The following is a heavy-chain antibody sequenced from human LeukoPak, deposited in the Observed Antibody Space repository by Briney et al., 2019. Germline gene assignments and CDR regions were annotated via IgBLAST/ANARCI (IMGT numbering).Heavy chain of an antibody. J-gene: IGHJ5*02. V-gene: IGHV4-4*07. Sequence: PSETLSLTCTVSGGSNSSYYWSWIRQPAGKGLEWIGRNYTSGSTNYNPSLKSRVTMSVDTSKNQFSLKLSSVTAADTAVYYCAREGYSSSRYNWFDPWGQGTLVTVSS. CDR1: GGSNSSYY. D-gene: IGHD6-13*01. CDR2: NYTSGST. CDR3: AREGYSSSRYNWFDP.